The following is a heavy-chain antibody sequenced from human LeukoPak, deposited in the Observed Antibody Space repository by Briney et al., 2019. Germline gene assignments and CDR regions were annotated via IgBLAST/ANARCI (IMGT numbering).Heavy chain of an antibody. D-gene: IGHD6-13*01. V-gene: IGHV4-31*03. CDR3: ARVGVIAAGHYGMDV. Sequence: PSETLSLTCTVSGGSISSGGYYRSWIRQHPGKGLEWIGYIYYSGSTYYNPSLKSRVTISVDTSKNQFSLKLSSVTAADTAVYYCARVGVIAAGHYGMDVWGQGTTVTVSS. CDR1: GGSISSGGYY. J-gene: IGHJ6*02. CDR2: IYYSGST.